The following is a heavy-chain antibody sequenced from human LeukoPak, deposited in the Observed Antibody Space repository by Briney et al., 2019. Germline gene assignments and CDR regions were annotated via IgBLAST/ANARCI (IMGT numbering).Heavy chain of an antibody. CDR1: GGSISSGGYY. CDR2: IYYSGST. Sequence: PSQTLSLTCTVSGGSISSGGYYWSWIRQHPGKGLEWIGYIYYSGSTYYNPSLKSRVTISVDTSKNQFSLKLSSVTAADTAVYYCARRRELLGYVDYWGQGTLVTVSS. CDR3: ARRRELLGYVDY. D-gene: IGHD1-26*01. V-gene: IGHV4-31*03. J-gene: IGHJ4*02.